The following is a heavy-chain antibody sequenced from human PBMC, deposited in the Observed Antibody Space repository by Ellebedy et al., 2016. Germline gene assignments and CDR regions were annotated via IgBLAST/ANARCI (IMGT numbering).Heavy chain of an antibody. CDR3: ASPVGATADY. J-gene: IGHJ4*02. CDR1: GFTFSSYA. Sequence: GGSLRLXCAASGFTFSSYAMHWVRQAPGKGLEWVAVISYDGSNKYYADSVKGRFTISRDNSKNTLYLQMNGLRAEDTAVYYCASPVGATADYWGQGTLVTVSS. CDR2: ISYDGSNK. D-gene: IGHD1-26*01. V-gene: IGHV3-30-3*01.